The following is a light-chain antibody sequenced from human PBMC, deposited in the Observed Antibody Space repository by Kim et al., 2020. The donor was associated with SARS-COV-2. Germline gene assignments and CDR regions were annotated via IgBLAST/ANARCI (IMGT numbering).Light chain of an antibody. CDR3: AAWDDSLNAWV. V-gene: IGLV1-44*01. Sequence: ELTQPPSASGTPGQRVTISCSGSSSNIGSNTVNWYQQLPGTAPKLLIYSNNQRPSGVPDRFSGSKSGTSASLAISGLQSEDEADYYCAAWDDSLNAWVFGGGTQLTVL. J-gene: IGLJ3*02. CDR1: SSNIGSNT. CDR2: SNN.